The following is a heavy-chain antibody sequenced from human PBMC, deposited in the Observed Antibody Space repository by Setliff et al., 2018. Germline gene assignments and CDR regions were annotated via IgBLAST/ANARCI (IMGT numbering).Heavy chain of an antibody. J-gene: IGHJ4*02. D-gene: IGHD3-22*01. CDR1: GGSFTTYY. CDR2: IYYSGST. Sequence: TLSLTCNVSGGSFTTYYWSWIRQSPGKGLEWIGYIYYSGSTNYNPSLKSRVSISVDTSKNQFSLRLTSVTAADTAVYYCAREYYYARSRNFDYWGQGTLVTVSS. V-gene: IGHV4-59*01. CDR3: AREYYYARSRNFDY.